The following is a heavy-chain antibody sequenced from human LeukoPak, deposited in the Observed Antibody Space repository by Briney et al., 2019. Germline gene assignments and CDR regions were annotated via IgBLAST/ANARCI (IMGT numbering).Heavy chain of an antibody. CDR3: AKDFFRNLRYFDWCYFDY. CDR2: ISYDGSNK. CDR1: GFTFSSYG. D-gene: IGHD3-9*01. Sequence: GRSLRLSCAASGFTFSSYGMHWVRQAPGKGLEWVAVISYDGSNKYYADSVKGRFTISRDNSKNTLYLQMNSLRAEDTAVYYCAKDFFRNLRYFDWCYFDYWGQGTLVTVSP. V-gene: IGHV3-30*18. J-gene: IGHJ4*02.